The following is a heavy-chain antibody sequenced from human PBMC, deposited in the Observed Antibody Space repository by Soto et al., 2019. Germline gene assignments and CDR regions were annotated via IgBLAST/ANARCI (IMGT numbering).Heavy chain of an antibody. D-gene: IGHD3-22*01. CDR3: ASDREEMIEVNDVFDV. Sequence: QIQLVQSGPEMKKPGASLKVSCRASGYDFKSYGIVWVRQAPGQGLERLGWISAYNGNTDYSHKFQDRLTMTTDASTNTAYMGLRSLRSDDTAVYFCASDREEMIEVNDVFDVWGQGTMVTVSS. CDR1: GYDFKSYG. CDR2: ISAYNGNT. J-gene: IGHJ3*01. V-gene: IGHV1-18*01.